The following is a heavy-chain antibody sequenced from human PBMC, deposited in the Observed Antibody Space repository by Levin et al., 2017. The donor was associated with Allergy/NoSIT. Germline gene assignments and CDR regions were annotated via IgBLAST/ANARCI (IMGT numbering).Heavy chain of an antibody. Sequence: ASVKVSCKASGYTFTSYYMHWVRQAPGQGLEWMGIINPSGGSTSYAQKFQGRVTMTRDTSTSTVYMELSSLRSEDTAVYYCARAVIAVAGKVWFDPWGQGTLVTVSS. CDR2: INPSGGST. J-gene: IGHJ5*02. V-gene: IGHV1-46*01. D-gene: IGHD6-19*01. CDR3: ARAVIAVAGKVWFDP. CDR1: GYTFTSYY.